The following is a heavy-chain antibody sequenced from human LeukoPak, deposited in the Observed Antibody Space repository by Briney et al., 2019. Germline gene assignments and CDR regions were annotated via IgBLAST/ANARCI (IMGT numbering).Heavy chain of an antibody. Sequence: GASVKVSCKASGYTFLDYGISWLRQAPGQGLEWVGWVGPYNGNTQYSQHLQGRVTLTTDTLTHTAFMELTSLSPDDTAIYYCTRDFSTKMATIRHIWGQGTLVGVPS. CDR2: VGPYNGNT. D-gene: IGHD2/OR15-2a*01. J-gene: IGHJ4*02. V-gene: IGHV1-18*01. CDR3: TRDFSTKMATIRHI. CDR1: GYTFLDYG.